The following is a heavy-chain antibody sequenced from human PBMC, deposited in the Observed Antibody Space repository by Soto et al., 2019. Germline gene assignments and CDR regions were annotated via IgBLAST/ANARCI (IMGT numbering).Heavy chain of an antibody. D-gene: IGHD5-18*01. CDR3: ARGSAMELYYYYGMDV. Sequence: SLRLSCAASGFTFSSYWMHWVRQAPGKGLVWVSRINSDGSSTSYADSVKGRFTISRDNAKNTLYLQMNSLRAEDTAVYYCARGSAMELYYYYGMDVWGQGTTVTVSS. J-gene: IGHJ6*02. V-gene: IGHV3-74*01. CDR2: INSDGSST. CDR1: GFTFSSYW.